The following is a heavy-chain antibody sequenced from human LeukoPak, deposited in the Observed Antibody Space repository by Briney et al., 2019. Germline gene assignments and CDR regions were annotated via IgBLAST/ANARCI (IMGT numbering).Heavy chain of an antibody. CDR1: GYTFTNYY. J-gene: IGHJ4*02. V-gene: IGHV1-46*01. CDR3: ARALGMATIFRSYYFDY. D-gene: IGHD5-24*01. CDR2: INPSGGST. Sequence: ASVKVSCKTSGYTFTNYYMHWVRQAPGQGLEWMGIINPSGGSTSYAQKFQGRVTMTRDTSTSTVYMELSSLRSEDTAVYYCARALGMATIFRSYYFDYWGQGTLVTVSS.